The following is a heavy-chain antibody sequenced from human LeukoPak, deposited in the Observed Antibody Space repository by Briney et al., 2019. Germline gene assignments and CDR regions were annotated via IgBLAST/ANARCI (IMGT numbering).Heavy chain of an antibody. D-gene: IGHD3-22*01. Sequence: GASVKVSCKASGYTFTGYYMHWVRQAPGQVLEWMGWINPNSGGTNYAQKFQGRVTMTRDTSISTAYMELSRLRSDDTAVYYCARDRNTYYYDSSGIWGQGTLVTVSS. CDR2: INPNSGGT. J-gene: IGHJ4*02. CDR1: GYTFTGYY. CDR3: ARDRNTYYYDSSGI. V-gene: IGHV1-2*02.